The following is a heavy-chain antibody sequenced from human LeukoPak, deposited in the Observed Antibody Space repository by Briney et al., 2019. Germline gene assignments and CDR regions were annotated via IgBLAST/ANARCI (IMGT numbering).Heavy chain of an antibody. V-gene: IGHV4-34*01. CDR1: GGSFSGYY. Sequence: SETLSLTCAVYGGSFSGYYWSWIRQPPGKGLEWIGEINHSGSTNCNPSLKSRVTISVDTSKNQFSLKLSSVTAADTAVYYCARVGRRYCSSTSCGHYYYYGMDVWGQGTTVTVSS. J-gene: IGHJ6*02. CDR2: INHSGST. D-gene: IGHD2-2*01. CDR3: ARVGRRYCSSTSCGHYYYYGMDV.